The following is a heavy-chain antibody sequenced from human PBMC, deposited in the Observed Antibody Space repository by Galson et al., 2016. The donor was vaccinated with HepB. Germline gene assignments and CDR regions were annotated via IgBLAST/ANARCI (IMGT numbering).Heavy chain of an antibody. J-gene: IGHJ4*02. D-gene: IGHD1-26*01. V-gene: IGHV3-21*01. CDR3: TTKTSGTYPFDY. Sequence: SLRLSCAASGFTFSSYSMNWVRQAPGKGLGWVSSISSSSDYIFYAGSVKGRFSISRDNGKNSVFLQMNSLRAEDTAVYYCTTKTSGTYPFDYWGQGTLVTVSS. CDR2: ISSSSDYI. CDR1: GFTFSSYS.